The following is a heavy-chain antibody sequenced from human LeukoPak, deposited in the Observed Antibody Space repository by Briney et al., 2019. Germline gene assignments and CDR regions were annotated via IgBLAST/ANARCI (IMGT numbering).Heavy chain of an antibody. V-gene: IGHV1-18*01. CDR1: GYTFTSYG. CDR3: ARAAMTTVTQGFDY. CDR2: ISAYNGNT. D-gene: IGHD4-11*01. Sequence: VASVKVSCKASGYTFTSYGISWVRQAPGQGLEWMGWISAYNGNTNYAQKLQGRVTMTTDTSTSTAYMELRSLRSDDTAVYYCARAAMTTVTQGFDYWGQGTLVTVSS. J-gene: IGHJ4*02.